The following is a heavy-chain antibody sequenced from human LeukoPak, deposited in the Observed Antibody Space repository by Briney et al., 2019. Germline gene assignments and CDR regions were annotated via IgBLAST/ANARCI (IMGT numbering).Heavy chain of an antibody. V-gene: IGHV4-59*08. CDR1: GGSISSYY. Sequence: SETLSLTCTVSGGSISSYYWSWIRQPPGKGLEWIGYIYYSGSTNYNPSLKSRVTISVDTSKNQFSLKLSSETAADTAVYYCARWSQGGRVYYYYGMDVWGQGTTVTVSS. CDR3: ARWSQGGRVYYYYGMDV. J-gene: IGHJ6*02. CDR2: IYYSGST. D-gene: IGHD3-16*01.